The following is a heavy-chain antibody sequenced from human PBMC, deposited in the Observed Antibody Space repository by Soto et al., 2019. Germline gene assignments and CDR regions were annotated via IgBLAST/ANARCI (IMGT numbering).Heavy chain of an antibody. CDR3: ARELERVFDY. J-gene: IGHJ4*02. CDR2: IAYDGRNK. V-gene: IGHV3-30*04. D-gene: IGHD1-1*01. CDR1: GFTSSSYA. Sequence: PGGSLRLSCAASGFTSSSYAMHWVRQAPGKGLEWVAVIAYDGRNKYYADSVKGRFTISRDNSKNTLYLQMNSLRIEDTAVYYCARELERVFDYWGQGTLVTVSS.